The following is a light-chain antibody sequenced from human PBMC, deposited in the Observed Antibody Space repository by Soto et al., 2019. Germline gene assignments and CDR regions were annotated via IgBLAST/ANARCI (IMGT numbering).Light chain of an antibody. CDR2: LSSDGSH. Sequence: VLTQPPSASASLGASVKLTCTLNSGHSTYAIAWHQQQPGKGPRYVMKLSSDGSHMKGDGIPDRFSGSSSGVERYLTISSLQSEDEADYYCQTWGTGNRVFGGGTKLTVL. J-gene: IGLJ3*02. V-gene: IGLV4-69*01. CDR1: SGHSTYA. CDR3: QTWGTGNRV.